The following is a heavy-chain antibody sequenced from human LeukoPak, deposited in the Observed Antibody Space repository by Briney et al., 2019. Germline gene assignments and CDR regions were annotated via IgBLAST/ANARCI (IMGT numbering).Heavy chain of an antibody. J-gene: IGHJ4*02. V-gene: IGHV1-46*01. CDR3: ARGYSSSYRIDY. CDR2: INPSGDST. Sequence: ASVKVSCKASGYTLTGYYMHWVRQAPGQGLEWMGVINPSGDSTRYEQKFQDRVTMTRETSTRTVYMELSSLRSEDTAVYYCARGYSSSYRIDYWGQGTLVTVSS. D-gene: IGHD6-19*01. CDR1: GYTLTGYY.